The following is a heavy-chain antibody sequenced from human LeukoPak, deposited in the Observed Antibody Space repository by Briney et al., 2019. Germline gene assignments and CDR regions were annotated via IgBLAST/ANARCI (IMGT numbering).Heavy chain of an antibody. CDR3: ARRACAYYYDSSGYFRY. V-gene: IGHV4-34*01. J-gene: IGHJ4*02. D-gene: IGHD3-22*01. Sequence: SETLSLTCAVYGGSFSGYYWSWIRQPPGKGLEWIGEINHSGSTNYSPSLKSRVTISVDTSKNQFSLELSSVTAADTAVYYCARRACAYYYDSSGYFRYWGQGTLVTVSS. CDR2: INHSGST. CDR1: GGSFSGYY.